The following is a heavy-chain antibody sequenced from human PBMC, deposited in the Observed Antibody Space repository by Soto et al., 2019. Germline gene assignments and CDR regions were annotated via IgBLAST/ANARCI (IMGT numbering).Heavy chain of an antibody. Sequence: SETLSLTCAVYGGSFSGYYWSWIRQPPGKGLEWIGEIYHSGSTNYNPSLNSRVTISVDKSKIQFSLKLSSVTAADTAVYYCARDEITGTTDYYYGMDVWGQGTTVTVSS. V-gene: IGHV4-34*01. CDR2: IYHSGST. CDR3: ARDEITGTTDYYYGMDV. J-gene: IGHJ6*02. D-gene: IGHD1-7*01. CDR1: GGSFSGYY.